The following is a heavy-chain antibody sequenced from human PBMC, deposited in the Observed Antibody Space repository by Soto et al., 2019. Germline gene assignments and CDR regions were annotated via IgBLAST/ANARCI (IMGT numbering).Heavy chain of an antibody. J-gene: IGHJ5*02. D-gene: IGHD1-26*01. Sequence: SETLSLTCAVSGGSISSGGYSWSWIRQPPGKGLEWIGYIYHSGSTYYNPTLKSRVTISVDRSKNQFSLKLSSVTAADTAVYYCARVYGGRGFDPWGQGTLVTVSS. CDR3: ARVYGGRGFDP. CDR1: GGSISSGGYS. CDR2: IYHSGST. V-gene: IGHV4-30-2*01.